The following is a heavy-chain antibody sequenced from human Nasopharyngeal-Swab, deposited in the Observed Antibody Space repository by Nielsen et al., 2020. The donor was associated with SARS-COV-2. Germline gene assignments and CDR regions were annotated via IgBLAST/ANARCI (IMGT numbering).Heavy chain of an antibody. Sequence: GESLKISCAASGFDFWKYAMSWVRQAPGKGLEWVSTVSNNDGSLTFYADSVKGRFTISRDTSKNTVSLQMNSLRPEDTAMYYCAKANVLFWFGQFKNDGFDIWGQGTMVAVSS. CDR2: VSNNDGSLT. CDR1: GFDFWKYA. D-gene: IGHD3-10*01. V-gene: IGHV3-23*01. J-gene: IGHJ3*02. CDR3: AKANVLFWFGQFKNDGFDI.